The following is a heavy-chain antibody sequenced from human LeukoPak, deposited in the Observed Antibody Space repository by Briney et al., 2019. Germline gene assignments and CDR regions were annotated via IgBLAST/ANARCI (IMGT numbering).Heavy chain of an antibody. CDR3: ANPSGARSDY. Sequence: GGSLRLSCAASGFTFSSYAMSWVRQAPGQGLEWVSVISDSGDYTSYADSVRGRFTISRDNSKNTLYLQMNSLRAEDTAVYYCANPSGARSDYWGQGTLVTVSS. V-gene: IGHV3-23*01. CDR2: ISDSGDYT. CDR1: GFTFSSYA. J-gene: IGHJ4*02.